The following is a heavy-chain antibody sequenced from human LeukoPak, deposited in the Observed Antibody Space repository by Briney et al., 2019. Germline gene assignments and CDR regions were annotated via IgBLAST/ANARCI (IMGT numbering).Heavy chain of an antibody. CDR3: ARDRDGYNGHTD. Sequence: ASMKVSCKASGYTFTSYGISWVRQAPGQGLEWMGWMSAYNNNTNYAQKLQGRVTMTTDTSTSTAYMELRSLRSDDTAVYYCARDRDGYNGHTDWGQGTLVTISS. V-gene: IGHV1-18*01. CDR2: MSAYNNNT. J-gene: IGHJ4*02. D-gene: IGHD5-24*01. CDR1: GYTFTSYG.